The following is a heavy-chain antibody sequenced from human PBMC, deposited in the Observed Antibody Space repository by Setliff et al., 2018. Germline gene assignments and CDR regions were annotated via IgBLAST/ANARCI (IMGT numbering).Heavy chain of an antibody. J-gene: IGHJ4*02. CDR2: IYHSGST. V-gene: IGHV4-39*07. Sequence: PSETLSLTCTVSGGSISRSSYYWGWIRQPPGKGLEWIGSIYHSGSTNYNPSLKSRVTISVDTSKNQFSLKLSSVTAADTAVYYCARDWGSSGWYFDYWGQGTLVTVSS. CDR1: GGSISRSSYY. D-gene: IGHD6-19*01. CDR3: ARDWGSSGWYFDY.